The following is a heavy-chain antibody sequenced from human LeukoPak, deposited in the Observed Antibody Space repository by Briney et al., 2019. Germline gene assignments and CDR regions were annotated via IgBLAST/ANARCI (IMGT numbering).Heavy chain of an antibody. CDR2: IYHSGST. V-gene: IGHV4-4*02. J-gene: IGHJ4*02. D-gene: IGHD3-3*01. CDR3: ARGGGITIFGVVINHFDY. CDR1: GGSISSSNW. Sequence: SGTLSLTCAVSGGSISSSNWWSWVRQPPGKGLEWIGEIYHSGSTNYNPSLKSRATISVDKSKNQFSLKLSSVTAADTAVYYCARGGGITIFGVVINHFDYWGQGTLVTVSS.